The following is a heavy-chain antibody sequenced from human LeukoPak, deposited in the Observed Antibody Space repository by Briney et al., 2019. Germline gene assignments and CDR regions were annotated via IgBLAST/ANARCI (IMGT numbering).Heavy chain of an antibody. D-gene: IGHD2-15*01. CDR2: IYSGGST. Sequence: GGSLRLSCAASGFTVSSNYMSWVRQAPGKGLEWVSVIYSGGSTYYADSVKGRFTISRDNSKNTLYLQMNSLRAEDTAVYYCAKGEGGPYYYYYMDVWGKGTTVTVSS. J-gene: IGHJ6*03. CDR1: GFTVSSNY. V-gene: IGHV3-53*05. CDR3: AKGEGGPYYYYYMDV.